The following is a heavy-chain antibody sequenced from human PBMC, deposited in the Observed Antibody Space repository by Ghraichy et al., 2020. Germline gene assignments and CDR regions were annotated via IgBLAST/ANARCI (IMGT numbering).Heavy chain of an antibody. J-gene: IGHJ4*02. Sequence: SETLSLTCTVSGGSISSSNYYWGWIRQPPGKGLEWIGSIYYSGSTYYNPSLRSRVTISVDTSKNQFSLKLSSVTAADTAVYYCAKPGGSSGWTGVDHWGQGTLVTVSP. V-gene: IGHV4-39*01. D-gene: IGHD6-19*01. CDR3: AKPGGSSGWTGVDH. CDR1: GGSISSSNYY. CDR2: IYYSGST.